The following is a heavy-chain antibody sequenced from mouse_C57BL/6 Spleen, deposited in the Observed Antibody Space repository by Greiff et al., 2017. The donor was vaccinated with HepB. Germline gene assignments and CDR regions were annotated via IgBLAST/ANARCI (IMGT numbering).Heavy chain of an antibody. Sequence: VKLMESGAELVRPGTSVKVSCKASGYAFTNYLIEWVKQRPGQGLEWIGVINPGSGGTNYNEKFKGKATLTADKSSSTAYMQLSSLTSEDSAVYCCARLRGDQYFDVWGTGTTVTVSS. D-gene: IGHD2-13*01. V-gene: IGHV1-54*01. CDR2: INPGSGGT. CDR3: ARLRGDQYFDV. J-gene: IGHJ1*03. CDR1: GYAFTNYL.